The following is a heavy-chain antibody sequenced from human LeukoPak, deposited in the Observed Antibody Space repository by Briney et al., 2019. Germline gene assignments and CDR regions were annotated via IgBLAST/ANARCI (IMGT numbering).Heavy chain of an antibody. CDR1: GGSISTYY. CDR2: IHASGPT. J-gene: IGHJ4*02. Sequence: SETLSLTCTVSGGSISTYYWSWIRRPLGKGLEWIAYIHASGPTNYNPSLKSRITISVDTSKNQFSLKLSSVTAADTAVYYCARHGAGIAARPFDNWGQGTLVTVSS. CDR3: ARHGAGIAARPFDN. D-gene: IGHD6-6*01. V-gene: IGHV4-4*09.